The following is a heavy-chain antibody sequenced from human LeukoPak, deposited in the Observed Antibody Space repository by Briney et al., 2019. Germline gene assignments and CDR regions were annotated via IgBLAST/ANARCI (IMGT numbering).Heavy chain of an antibody. V-gene: IGHV4-61*08. Sequence: PSETLSLTCTVSGGSVRSGDHYWSWIRQPPGKGLEWIGYVYHSGNTEYNPSLKSRVTMSVDTSKNQFSPRLSSVTTADTSMYYCANRVVTFGGLSAISGAHGMDVWGQGTKVTVSS. CDR2: VYHSGNT. CDR3: ANRVVTFGGLSAISGAHGMDV. J-gene: IGHJ6*02. D-gene: IGHD3-16*01. CDR1: GGSVRSGDHY.